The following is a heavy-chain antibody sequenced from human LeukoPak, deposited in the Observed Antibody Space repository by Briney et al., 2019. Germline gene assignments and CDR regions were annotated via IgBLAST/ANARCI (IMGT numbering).Heavy chain of an antibody. J-gene: IGHJ6*03. CDR2: ISSSSSTI. D-gene: IGHD3-22*01. Sequence: GGSLRLSCAASGFTFSSYSMNWVRQAPGKGLEWVSYISSSSSTIYYADSVKGRFTISRDNAKNSLYLQMNSLRAEDTAVYYCARDWNYYDSSGYYETHYYYMDVWGKGTTVTASS. CDR1: GFTFSSYS. CDR3: ARDWNYYDSSGYYETHYYYMDV. V-gene: IGHV3-48*01.